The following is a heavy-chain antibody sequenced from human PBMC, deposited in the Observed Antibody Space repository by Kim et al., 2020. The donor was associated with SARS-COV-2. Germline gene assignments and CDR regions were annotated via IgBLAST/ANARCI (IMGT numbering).Heavy chain of an antibody. V-gene: IGHV3-23*01. D-gene: IGHD3-10*01. CDR3: AKGRISGSYYYYGMDV. J-gene: IGHJ6*02. Sequence: DSVKGRFTISRDNTKNTLYLQMSGLRAEDTAVYYCAKGRISGSYYYYGMDVWGLGTTVIVSS.